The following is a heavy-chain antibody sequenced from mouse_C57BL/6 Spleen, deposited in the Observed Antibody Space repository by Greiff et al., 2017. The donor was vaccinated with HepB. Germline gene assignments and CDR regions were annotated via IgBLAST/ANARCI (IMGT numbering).Heavy chain of an antibody. J-gene: IGHJ1*03. CDR2: ISSGGSYT. CDR1: GFTFSSYG. V-gene: IGHV5-6*01. CDR3: ARQNYGSSYWYFDV. D-gene: IGHD1-1*01. Sequence: EVKLVESGGDLVKPGGSLKLSCAASGFTFSSYGMSWVRQTPDKRLEWVATISSGGSYTYYPDSVKGGITISRDNAKNTLYLQMSRLKSEDTAMYYGARQNYGSSYWYFDVWGTGTTVTVSS.